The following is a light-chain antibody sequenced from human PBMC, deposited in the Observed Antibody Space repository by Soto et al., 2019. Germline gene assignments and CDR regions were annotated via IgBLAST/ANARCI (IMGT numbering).Light chain of an antibody. J-gene: IGLJ1*01. CDR3: SSYTSATTYV. CDR2: DVS. Sequence: QSVLTRPASGSGSPGQSITISCTGTSSDVGAYNYDSWYQQYPGEAPKVIIYDVSHRPAGVSNRFSGSKSGNTASLTISGPQTQDEADYYCSSYTSATTYVFGTGTKVTVL. V-gene: IGLV2-14*01. CDR1: SSDVGAYNY.